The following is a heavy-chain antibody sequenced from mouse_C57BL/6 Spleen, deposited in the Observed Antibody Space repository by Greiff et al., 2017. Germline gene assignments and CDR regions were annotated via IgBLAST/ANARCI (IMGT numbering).Heavy chain of an antibody. CDR3: ARDSLLRSFDY. Sequence: EVKVEESGGGLVKPGGSLKLSCAASGFTFSSYAMSWVRQTPEKRLEWVATISDGGSYTYYPDNVKGRFTISRDNAKNNLYLQMSHLKSEDTAMYYCARDSLLRSFDYWGQGTTLTVSS. CDR2: ISDGGSYT. J-gene: IGHJ2*01. CDR1: GFTFSSYA. D-gene: IGHD1-2*01. V-gene: IGHV5-4*01.